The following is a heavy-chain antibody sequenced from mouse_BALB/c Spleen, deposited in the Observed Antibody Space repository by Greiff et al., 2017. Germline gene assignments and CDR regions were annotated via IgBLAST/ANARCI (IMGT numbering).Heavy chain of an antibody. Sequence: QVQLQQSGPGLVAPSQSLSITCTVSGFSLTDYGVSWIRQPPGKGLEWLGVIWGGGSTYYNSALKSRLSISKDNSKSQVFLKMNSLQTDDTAMYYCANHNYYGSRGFAYWGQGTLVTVSA. CDR1: GFSLTDYG. CDR3: ANHNYYGSRGFAY. D-gene: IGHD1-1*01. J-gene: IGHJ3*01. V-gene: IGHV2-6-5*01. CDR2: IWGGGST.